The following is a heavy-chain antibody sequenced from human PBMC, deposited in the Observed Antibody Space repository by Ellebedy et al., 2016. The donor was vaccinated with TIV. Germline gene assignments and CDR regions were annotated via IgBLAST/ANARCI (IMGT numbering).Heavy chain of an antibody. V-gene: IGHV3-73*01. CDR2: IRSQANSYAT. D-gene: IGHD1-20*01. CDR1: GFTFSGSA. Sequence: GESLKISCAASGFTFSGSAMHWARQSSGKGLEWIGRIRSQANSYATAYAPSVKGRFFISRDDSENTAYLHMNSLNTEDSAVYYCTRRGVSGGITFDYWGQGTLVTVSS. J-gene: IGHJ4*02. CDR3: TRRGVSGGITFDY.